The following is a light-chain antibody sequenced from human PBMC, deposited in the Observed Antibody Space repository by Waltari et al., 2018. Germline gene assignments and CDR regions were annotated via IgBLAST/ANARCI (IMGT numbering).Light chain of an antibody. CDR1: QSVSTN. J-gene: IGKJ1*01. CDR2: GAS. CDR3: QQYNSWPQT. Sequence: EVVMTQSPATLSVPPGERATLSCRASQSVSTNLAWYQQKPGQAPRLLIYGASTRATGFPARFSGGGSGTEFSLTISSLQSEDFAVYFCQQYNSWPQTFGQGTKVEI. V-gene: IGKV3-15*01.